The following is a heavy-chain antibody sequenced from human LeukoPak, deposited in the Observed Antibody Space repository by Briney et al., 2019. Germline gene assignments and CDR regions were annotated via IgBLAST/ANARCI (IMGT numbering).Heavy chain of an antibody. D-gene: IGHD3-22*01. J-gene: IGHJ4*02. Sequence: GGSLRLSCAASGFTFSSYAMSWVRQAPGKGLEWVSAISGSGGSTYYAGSVTGRFTISRDNSKNTLYLQMNSLRAEDTAVYYGAKEDFDSSGYYAPSFAYWGQGPRVTVSS. V-gene: IGHV3-23*01. CDR2: ISGSGGST. CDR1: GFTFSSYA. CDR3: AKEDFDSSGYYAPSFAY.